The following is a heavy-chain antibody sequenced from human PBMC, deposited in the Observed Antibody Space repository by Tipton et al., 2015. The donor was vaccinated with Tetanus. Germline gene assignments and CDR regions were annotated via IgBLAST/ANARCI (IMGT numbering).Heavy chain of an antibody. Sequence: LRLSCSVSGGSISGSNYFWNWIRQQPGKGPEWIGYIYYSGSTHYNPSLKGRVTMSVDTSKNHFSLKLSSVTAADTAVYYCARDQGGGRVVRLNWFGPWGQGILVTVSS. CDR1: GGSISGSNYF. J-gene: IGHJ5*02. V-gene: IGHV4-31*02. CDR2: IYYSGST. D-gene: IGHD6-6*01. CDR3: ARDQGGGRVVRLNWFGP.